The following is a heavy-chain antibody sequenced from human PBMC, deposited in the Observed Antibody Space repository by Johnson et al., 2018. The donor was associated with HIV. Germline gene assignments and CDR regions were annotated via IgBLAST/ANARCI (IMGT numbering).Heavy chain of an antibody. J-gene: IGHJ3*02. Sequence: QVQLVESGGGLVQPGGSLRLSCAASGFTFSSYAMHWVRQAPGKGLEWVAVISYDGSNKYYADSVKGRFTISRDNAKNSLYLQMNSLRGEDTALYYCARARGQLTRGDDAFDIWGQGTMVTVSS. V-gene: IGHV3-30-3*01. CDR3: ARARGQLTRGDDAFDI. CDR2: ISYDGSNK. CDR1: GFTFSSYA. D-gene: IGHD6-13*01.